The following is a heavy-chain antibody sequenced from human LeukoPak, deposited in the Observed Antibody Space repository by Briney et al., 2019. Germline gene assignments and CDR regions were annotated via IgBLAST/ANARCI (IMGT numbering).Heavy chain of an antibody. D-gene: IGHD6-13*01. V-gene: IGHV3-49*04. CDR3: GAAAGRSWYLDY. J-gene: IGHJ4*02. CDR1: GFTFSDYA. Sequence: GGSLRLSCTASGFTFSDYAMSWVRQAPGKGLEWVGFIRSKAYGGTTEYAASVKDRFTISRDDSKSIAYLQMNSLKTEDTAVYYCGAAAGRSWYLDYWGQGTRVTVSS. CDR2: IRSKAYGGTT.